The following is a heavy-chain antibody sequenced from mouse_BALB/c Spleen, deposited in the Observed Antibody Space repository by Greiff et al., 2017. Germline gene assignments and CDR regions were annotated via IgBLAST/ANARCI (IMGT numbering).Heavy chain of an antibody. D-gene: IGHD2-1*01. CDR1: GFAFSSYD. J-gene: IGHJ3*01. V-gene: IGHV5-12-1*01. CDR2: ISSGGGST. CDR3: ARLGGNYAWFAY. Sequence: EVNVVESGGGLVKPGGSLKLSCAASGFAFSSYDMSWVRQTPEKRLEWVAYISSGGGSTYYPDTVKGRFTISRDNAKNTLYLQMSSLKSEDTAMYYCARLGGNYAWFAYWGQGTLVTVSA.